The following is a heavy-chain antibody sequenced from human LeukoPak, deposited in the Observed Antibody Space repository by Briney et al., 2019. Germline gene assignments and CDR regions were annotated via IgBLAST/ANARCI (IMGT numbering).Heavy chain of an antibody. Sequence: SETLSLTCTVSGGSITPYYWSWIRQPPGEGLEWSGYAYYSGSTNYNPSLNSRVSISVDTSKNQLSLNLRSVTGADTAVYSCERGHGTGYYIPPFDQWGQGALVTVSS. CDR1: GGSITPYY. CDR3: ERGHGTGYYIPPFDQ. J-gene: IGHJ4*02. CDR2: AYYSGST. D-gene: IGHD3/OR15-3a*01. V-gene: IGHV4-59*01.